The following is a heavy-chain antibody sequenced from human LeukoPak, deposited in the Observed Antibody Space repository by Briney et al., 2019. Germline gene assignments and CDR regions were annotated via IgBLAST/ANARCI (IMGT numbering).Heavy chain of an antibody. D-gene: IGHD5-18*01. Sequence: SETLSLNCTVSVGSISNYYWSWIRQPPGKGLEWIVYIYYSGSTNYNPPLKSRVTISVDTSKNQFSLKLSSVTAADTAVYYCARDPTALVSYGFDPWGQGSLVTVAS. CDR2: IYYSGST. J-gene: IGHJ5*02. CDR3: ARDPTALVSYGFDP. V-gene: IGHV4-59*12. CDR1: VGSISNYY.